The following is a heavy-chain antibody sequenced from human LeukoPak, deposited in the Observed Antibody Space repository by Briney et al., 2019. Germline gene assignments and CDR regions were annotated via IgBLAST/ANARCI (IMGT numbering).Heavy chain of an antibody. V-gene: IGHV3-74*01. D-gene: IGHD3-22*01. Sequence: GGSLRLSCAASGFTVSRYWMHWVRQAPGKGLLWVARINVEGNYIDYAESVKGRFTISRDSGKNTLYLQMNSLGAEDTAVYSCARDLTGPYDHWGQGTLVTVSS. CDR1: GFTVSRYW. CDR2: INVEGNYI. CDR3: ARDLTGPYDH. J-gene: IGHJ4*02.